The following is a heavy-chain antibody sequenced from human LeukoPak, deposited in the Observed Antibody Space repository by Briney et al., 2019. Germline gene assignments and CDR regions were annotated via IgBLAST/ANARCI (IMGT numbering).Heavy chain of an antibody. J-gene: IGHJ3*02. CDR1: GGPFSGYY. Sequence: SETLSLTCAVYGGPFSGYYWSWIRQPPGKGLEWIGEINHSGSTNYNPSLKSRVTISVDTSKNQFSLKLSSVTAADTAVYYCARDLGAFDIWGQGTMVTVSS. CDR2: INHSGST. V-gene: IGHV4-34*01. CDR3: ARDLGAFDI. D-gene: IGHD3-16*01.